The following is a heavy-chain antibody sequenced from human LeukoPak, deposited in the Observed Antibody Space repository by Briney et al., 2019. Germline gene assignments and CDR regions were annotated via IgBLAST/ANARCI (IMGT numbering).Heavy chain of an antibody. D-gene: IGHD3-3*01. J-gene: IGHJ6*02. Sequence: GGSLRLSCAASGLTFRNYAMSWVRQAPGKGLEWVSSISSSSSYIYYADSVKGRFTISRDNAKNSLYLQMNSLRAEDTAVYYCARDGHYDQYGMDVWGQGTTVTVSS. CDR1: GLTFRNYA. V-gene: IGHV3-21*01. CDR3: ARDGHYDQYGMDV. CDR2: ISSSSSYI.